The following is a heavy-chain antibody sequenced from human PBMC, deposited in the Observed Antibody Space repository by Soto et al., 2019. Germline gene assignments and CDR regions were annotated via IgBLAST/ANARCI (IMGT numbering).Heavy chain of an antibody. CDR3: AREGPVPPYYFYDY. CDR1: GFTFSSYA. J-gene: IGHJ4*02. V-gene: IGHV3-23*01. Sequence: AGSLRLSCAASGFTFSSYAMSWVRQAPGKGLEWVSAISGSGGSTYYADSVKGRFTISRDNSKNTLYLQMNSLRDEDTALYYCAREGPVPPYYFYDYWGQGTLVTVSS. D-gene: IGHD3-10*01. CDR2: ISGSGGST.